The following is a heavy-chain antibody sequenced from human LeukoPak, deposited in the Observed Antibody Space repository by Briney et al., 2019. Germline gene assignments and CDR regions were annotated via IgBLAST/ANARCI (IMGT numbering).Heavy chain of an antibody. J-gene: IGHJ4*02. V-gene: IGHV3-23*01. CDR3: AKEGGIAAAGTSQGLDY. CDR1: GFTFSSYA. CDR2: ISGSGGST. D-gene: IGHD6-13*01. Sequence: GGSLRLSCAASGFTFSSYAMSWVRQAPGKGLEWVSAISGSGGSTYYADSVKGRFTISRDNSKNTLYLQMNSLRAEDTAVYYCAKEGGIAAAGTSQGLDYWGQGTLVTVSS.